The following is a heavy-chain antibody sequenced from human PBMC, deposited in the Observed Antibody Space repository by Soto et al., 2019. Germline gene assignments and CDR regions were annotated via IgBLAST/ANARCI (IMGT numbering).Heavy chain of an antibody. Sequence: GGSLRLSCAASGFTFDDYAMHWVRQAPGKGLEWVSGISWNSGSIGYADSVKGRFTISRDNAKNSLYLQMNSLRAEDTALYYCAKDIYRNYDILTGYNYWGQGTLVTVSS. CDR1: GFTFDDYA. V-gene: IGHV3-9*01. D-gene: IGHD3-9*01. J-gene: IGHJ4*02. CDR3: AKDIYRNYDILTGYNY. CDR2: ISWNSGSI.